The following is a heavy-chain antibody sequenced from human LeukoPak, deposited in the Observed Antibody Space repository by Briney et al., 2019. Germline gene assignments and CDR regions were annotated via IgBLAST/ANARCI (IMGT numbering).Heavy chain of an antibody. V-gene: IGHV1-69*05. CDR2: IIPIFGTA. CDR3: AREDEKDAFDI. D-gene: IGHD5-24*01. Sequence: SVKVSCKASGGTFSSYAISWVRQAPGQGLEWMGRIIPIFGTANYAQKFQGRVTITTDESTSTAYMELSSLRSEDTAVYYSAREDEKDAFDIWGQGTMVTVSS. J-gene: IGHJ3*02. CDR1: GGTFSSYA.